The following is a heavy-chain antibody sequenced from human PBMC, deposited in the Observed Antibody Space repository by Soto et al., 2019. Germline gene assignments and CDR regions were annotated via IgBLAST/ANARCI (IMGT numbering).Heavy chain of an antibody. V-gene: IGHV1-2*04. Sequence: ASVKISCKASGYTFTGHYMHWVRQAPGQGLEWMGWINPNSGGTNYAQKFQGWVTMTRDTSISTAYMELSRLRSNDTAVYYCARGTNYYDSSGTPGDDAFDIWGQGTMVTVSS. J-gene: IGHJ3*02. CDR2: INPNSGGT. CDR1: GYTFTGHY. D-gene: IGHD3-22*01. CDR3: ARGTNYYDSSGTPGDDAFDI.